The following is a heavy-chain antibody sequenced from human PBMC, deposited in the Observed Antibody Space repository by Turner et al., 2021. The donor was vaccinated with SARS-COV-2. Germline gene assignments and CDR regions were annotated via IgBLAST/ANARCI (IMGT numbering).Heavy chain of an antibody. CDR1: GFTFSSYS. CDR2: ISSSSSYI. J-gene: IGHJ5*02. Sequence: EVQLVESGGGLVKPGGSLRRSCAASGFTFSSYSMNWVRQAPGKGLEWVSSISSSSSYIYYADSVKGRFTISRDNAKNSLYLQMNSLRAEDTAVYYCARDCSTTTCEAWGQGTLVTVSS. CDR3: ARDCSTTTCEA. V-gene: IGHV3-21*01. D-gene: IGHD2-2*01.